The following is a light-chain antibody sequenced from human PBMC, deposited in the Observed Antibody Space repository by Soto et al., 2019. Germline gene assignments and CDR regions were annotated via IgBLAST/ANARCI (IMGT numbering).Light chain of an antibody. CDR3: QQYISYST. V-gene: IGKV1-5*01. CDR1: QSISSW. CDR2: DAS. Sequence: QTTQSASILSESDGDRVTITCRASQSISSWLAWYQQKPGKAPKLLIYDASSSESGVPSRFSGNGSGTEFTLTISSLQPDDIATYDCQQYISYSTSGQVARREI. J-gene: IGKJ5*01.